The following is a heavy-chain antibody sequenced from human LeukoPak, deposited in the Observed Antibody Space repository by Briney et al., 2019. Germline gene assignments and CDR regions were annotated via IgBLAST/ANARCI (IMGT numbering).Heavy chain of an antibody. V-gene: IGHV3-11*01. Sequence: GGSLRLSCEGAGVSISDFYMNWIRQAPGKRLEWVSSISSSGNNILYADSVKGRFTISRDNANNSMHLQMSGLRAEDTAVYYCASRPGYSYAFDQWGHGSLVTVSS. D-gene: IGHD5-18*01. CDR3: ASRPGYSYAFDQ. CDR1: GVSISDFY. J-gene: IGHJ4*01. CDR2: ISSSGNNI.